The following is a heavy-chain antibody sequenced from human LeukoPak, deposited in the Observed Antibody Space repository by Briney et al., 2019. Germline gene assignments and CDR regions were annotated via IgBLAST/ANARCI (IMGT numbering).Heavy chain of an antibody. CDR2: INPNSGGT. Sequence: ASVKVSCKASGYTFTGYYMHWVRQAPGQGLEWMGWINPNSGGTNYAQKFQGRVTMTRDTSISTAYMELSRLRSGDTAVYYCARDRVGSSWSFDYWGQGTLVTVSS. J-gene: IGHJ4*02. D-gene: IGHD6-13*01. CDR1: GYTFTGYY. CDR3: ARDRVGSSWSFDY. V-gene: IGHV1-2*02.